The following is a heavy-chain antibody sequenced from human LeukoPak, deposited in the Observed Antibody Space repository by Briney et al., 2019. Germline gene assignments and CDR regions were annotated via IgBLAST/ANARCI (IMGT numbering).Heavy chain of an antibody. J-gene: IGHJ3*02. V-gene: IGHV4-61*02. CDR3: ARVTYSSSSISLDAFDI. Sequence: SSQTLSLTCSVSGDSINSGSSYWTWVRRPAGKGLEWIGRLHFGVHTDYNPSLKSRVTMSVDTSKNQFSLKLSSVTAADTAVYYCARVTYSSSSISLDAFDIWGQGTMVTVSS. D-gene: IGHD6-6*01. CDR2: LHFGVHT. CDR1: GDSINSGSSY.